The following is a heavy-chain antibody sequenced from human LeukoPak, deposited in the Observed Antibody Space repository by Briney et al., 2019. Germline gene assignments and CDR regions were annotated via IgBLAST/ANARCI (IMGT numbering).Heavy chain of an antibody. D-gene: IGHD6-13*01. V-gene: IGHV1-18*01. CDR1: GYSFTSYG. CDR2: ISAYNGYL. CDR3: ARGGRGGSSWYSYYYYYGMDV. Sequence: GASVKVSCKASGYSFTSYGISWLRQAPGQGLGWVGWISAYNGYLSYAQKLQRRVTMTTDTSTSTAYMELRSLRSDDTAVYYCARGGRGGSSWYSYYYYYGMDVWGQGTTVTVSS. J-gene: IGHJ6*02.